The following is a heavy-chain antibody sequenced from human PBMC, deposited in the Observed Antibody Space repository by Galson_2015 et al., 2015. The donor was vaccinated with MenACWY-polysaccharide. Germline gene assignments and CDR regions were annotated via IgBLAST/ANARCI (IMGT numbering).Heavy chain of an antibody. Sequence: ETLSLTCAVTDSSISSYYWSWIRQPPGKGLEWIGYIYYSGSTNYNPSLKSRVTISVDTSKNQFSLKLSSVTAADTAVYYCARALGTTVTLDDAFDIWGQGTMVTVSS. D-gene: IGHD4-17*01. V-gene: IGHV4-59*01. J-gene: IGHJ3*02. CDR2: IYYSGST. CDR1: DSSISSYY. CDR3: ARALGTTVTLDDAFDI.